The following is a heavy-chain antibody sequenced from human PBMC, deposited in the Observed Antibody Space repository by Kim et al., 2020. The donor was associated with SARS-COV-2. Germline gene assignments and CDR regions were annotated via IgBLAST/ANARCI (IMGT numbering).Heavy chain of an antibody. D-gene: IGHD2-15*01. CDR3: AREGGYCSGGSCYRAFDI. Sequence: SVKVSCKASGGTFSSYAISWVRQAPGQGLEWMGGIIPIFGTANYAQKFQGRVTITADESTSTAYMELSSLRSEDTAVYYCAREGGYCSGGSCYRAFDIWGQGTMVTVSS. J-gene: IGHJ3*02. V-gene: IGHV1-69*13. CDR1: GGTFSSYA. CDR2: IIPIFGTA.